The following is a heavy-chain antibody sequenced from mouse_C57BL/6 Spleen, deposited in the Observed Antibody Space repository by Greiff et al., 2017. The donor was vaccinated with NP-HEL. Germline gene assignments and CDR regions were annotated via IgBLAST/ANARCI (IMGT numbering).Heavy chain of an antibody. Sequence: VKLMESGPELVKPGASVKISCKASGYAFSSSWMNWVKQRPGKGLEWIGRIYPGDGDTNYNGKFKGKATLTADKSSSTAYMQLSSLTSEDSAVYFCANPLPLDYWGQGTTLTVSS. CDR1: GYAFSSSW. D-gene: IGHD6-1*01. V-gene: IGHV1-82*01. CDR2: IYPGDGDT. J-gene: IGHJ2*01. CDR3: ANPLPLDY.